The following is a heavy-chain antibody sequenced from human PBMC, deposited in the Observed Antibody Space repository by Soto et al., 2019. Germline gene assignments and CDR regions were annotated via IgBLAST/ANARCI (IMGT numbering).Heavy chain of an antibody. V-gene: IGHV3-23*01. D-gene: IGHD3-3*01. Sequence: GGSLRLSCEASGFTFSTYAMSWVRQALGKGLEWVSAISGSGDSTYYADSVKGRFTISRDNSKNTLFLHMNSPRADDTAVYYCAIARVADSSLDHWGQGILVTVSS. CDR1: GFTFSTYA. J-gene: IGHJ4*01. CDR2: ISGSGDST. CDR3: AIARVADSSLDH.